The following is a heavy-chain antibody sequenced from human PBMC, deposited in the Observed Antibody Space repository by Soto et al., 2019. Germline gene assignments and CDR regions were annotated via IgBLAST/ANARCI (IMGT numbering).Heavy chain of an antibody. J-gene: IGHJ6*02. CDR1: GYTFTSYY. CDR2: INPSGGGT. V-gene: IGHV1-46*01. Sequence: ASVKVSCKASGYTFTSYYMHWVRQAPGQGLEWMGIINPSGGGTSYAQKFQGRVTMTRDTSTSTVYMELSSLRSEDTAVYYCARTMIVVVMNYYYYGMDVWGQGTTVTVSS. D-gene: IGHD3-22*01. CDR3: ARTMIVVVMNYYYYGMDV.